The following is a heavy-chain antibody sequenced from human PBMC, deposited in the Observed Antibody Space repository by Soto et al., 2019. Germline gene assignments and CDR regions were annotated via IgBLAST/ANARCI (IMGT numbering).Heavy chain of an antibody. CDR2: ISPSGTT. J-gene: IGHJ4*02. Sequence: SETLSLTCSLYSGSLRGYYWSWIRKPPGKGLEWIGEISPSGTTNYSPSLKSRVSISVDTSKNQFSLNLTSLTAADTAVYYCARAPKVSGSARTRPDFWGQGSLVTVSS. V-gene: IGHV4-34*01. D-gene: IGHD6-6*01. CDR1: SGSLRGYY. CDR3: ARAPKVSGSARTRPDF.